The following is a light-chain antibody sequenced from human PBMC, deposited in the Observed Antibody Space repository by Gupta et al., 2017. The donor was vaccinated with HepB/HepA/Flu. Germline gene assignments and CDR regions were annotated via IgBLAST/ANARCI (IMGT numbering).Light chain of an antibody. CDR2: MAS. J-gene: IGKJ1*01. CDR1: QSISSW. V-gene: IGKV1-5*03. Sequence: IQMTPSSSTLPSSVGDRVIITCRASQSISSWLAWHQHKTGKAPKLLIYMASSLESGVPSRFSGSGSETEVTLTISGLQPADFAAYYCQQYNSYHRTFGQGTTVEIK. CDR3: QQYNSYHRT.